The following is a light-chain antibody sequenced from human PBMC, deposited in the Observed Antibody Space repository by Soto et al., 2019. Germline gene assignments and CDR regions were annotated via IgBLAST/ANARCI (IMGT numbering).Light chain of an antibody. CDR3: QQYNNWPPWK. V-gene: IGKV3-15*01. CDR2: GAS. Sequence: EIVMTQSPATLSVSPGEKATLSCRASQSVSSNLAWYQQKPGQAPRLLIYGASTRATGIPARFRGSGSGADFTLTISSRQSADWAVYYCQQYNNWPPWKFGQGTKVEIK. J-gene: IGKJ1*01. CDR1: QSVSSN.